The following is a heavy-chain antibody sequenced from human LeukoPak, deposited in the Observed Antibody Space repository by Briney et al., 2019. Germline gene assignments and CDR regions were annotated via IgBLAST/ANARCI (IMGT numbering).Heavy chain of an antibody. CDR3: ARGRDPY. CDR2: INHSGST. J-gene: IGHJ4*02. D-gene: IGHD5-24*01. V-gene: IGHV4-34*01. Sequence: TSETLSLTCAVYGVSFSGYYWTWIRQPPGRGLEWIGEINHSGSTNYNPSLKSRVTISVDTSKSQFSLKLNSVTAADTAMYYCARGRDPYWGQGTLVTVSS. CDR1: GVSFSGYY.